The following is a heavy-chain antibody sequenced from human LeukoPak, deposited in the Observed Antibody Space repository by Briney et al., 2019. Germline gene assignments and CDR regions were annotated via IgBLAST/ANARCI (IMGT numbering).Heavy chain of an antibody. CDR2: IYYSGST. V-gene: IGHV4-59*08. CDR3: ARHVYGSGSYYNPVDI. Sequence: PSETLSLTCTVSGGSISSYYWSWIRQPPGKGLEWIGYIYYSGSTNYNPSLKSRVTISVDTSKNQFSLKLSSVTAADTAVYYCARHVYGSGSYYNPVDIWDQGTMVTVSS. D-gene: IGHD3-10*01. J-gene: IGHJ3*02. CDR1: GGSISSYY.